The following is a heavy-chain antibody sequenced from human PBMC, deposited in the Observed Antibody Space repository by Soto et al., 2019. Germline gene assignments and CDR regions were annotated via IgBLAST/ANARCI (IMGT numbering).Heavy chain of an antibody. D-gene: IGHD6-13*01. J-gene: IGHJ4*02. Sequence: QVQLVQSGAEVKKPGASVKVACKASGYTFTSYYMHWVRQAPGQGLEWMGIINPSGGSTSYAQKFQGRVTMTRDTSTSTVYMELSSLRSEDTAVYYCARDDIAAAGEVDYWGQGTLVTVSA. CDR2: INPSGGST. CDR3: ARDDIAAAGEVDY. CDR1: GYTFTSYY. V-gene: IGHV1-46*01.